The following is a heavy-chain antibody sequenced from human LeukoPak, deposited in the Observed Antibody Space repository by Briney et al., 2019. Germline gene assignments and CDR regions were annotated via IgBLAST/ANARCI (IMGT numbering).Heavy chain of an antibody. CDR2: IYYSGST. D-gene: IGHD5-24*01. CDR1: AGSISSYY. CDR3: ARHEERTGYNPFDY. V-gene: IGHV4-59*08. J-gene: IGHJ4*02. Sequence: KPSETLSLTCTVSAGSISSYYWSWIRQPPGKGLEWIGYIYYSGSTNYNPSLKSRVTISVDTSKNQFSLKLSSVTAADTAVYYCARHEERTGYNPFDYWGQGTLVTVSS.